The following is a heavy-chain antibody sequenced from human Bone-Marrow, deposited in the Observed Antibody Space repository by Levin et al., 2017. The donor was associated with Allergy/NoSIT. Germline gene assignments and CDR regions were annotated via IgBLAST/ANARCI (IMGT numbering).Heavy chain of an antibody. CDR1: GFSFSSYS. CDR3: TKDVTITLTEVVVTSPDH. Sequence: GGSLRLSCAASGFSFSSYSMTWVRQAPGKGLEWVSSITNGGGRTFYADSVKGRFSISRDNSKSTLHLQMNSLRAEDTAVYYCTKDVTITLTEVVVTSPDHWGQGTLITVSS. D-gene: IGHD3-22*01. CDR2: ITNGGGRT. V-gene: IGHV3-23*01. J-gene: IGHJ4*02.